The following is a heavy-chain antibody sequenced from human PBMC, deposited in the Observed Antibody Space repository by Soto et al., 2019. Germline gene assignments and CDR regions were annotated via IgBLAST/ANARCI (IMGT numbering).Heavy chain of an antibody. V-gene: IGHV5-10-1*01. Sequence: PGESLKISCKGSGYSFTSYWISWVRQMPGKGLEWMGRIDPSDSYTNYSPSFQGHVTISADTSISTAYLQWSSLKASDTAMYYCASTVRWAYSVGATDLYYFDYWGQGTLVTVSS. CDR2: IDPSDSYT. D-gene: IGHD1-26*01. CDR1: GYSFTSYW. CDR3: ASTVRWAYSVGATDLYYFDY. J-gene: IGHJ4*02.